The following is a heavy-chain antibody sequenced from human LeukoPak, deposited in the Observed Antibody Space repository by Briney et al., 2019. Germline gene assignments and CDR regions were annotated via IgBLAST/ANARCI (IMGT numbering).Heavy chain of an antibody. V-gene: IGHV4-34*01. CDR3: ARGASLDRGVISRY. D-gene: IGHD3-10*01. J-gene: IGHJ4*02. Sequence: SETLSLTCTVSGGSISSYYWSWIRQPPGKGLEWIGEINHSGSTNYNPSLKSRVTISVDTSKNQFSLKLSSVTAADTAVYYCARGASLDRGVISRYWGQGTLVTVSS. CDR1: GGSISSYY. CDR2: INHSGST.